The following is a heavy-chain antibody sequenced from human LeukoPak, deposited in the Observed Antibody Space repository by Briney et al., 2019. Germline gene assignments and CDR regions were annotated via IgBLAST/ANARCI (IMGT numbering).Heavy chain of an antibody. D-gene: IGHD3-16*01. V-gene: IGHV2-26*01. CDR3: ARGVVDYDYVWGSPYYFDY. Sequence: SGPTLVNPTETLTLTCTVSGFSLSNARMGVSWIRQPPGKALEWLAHIFSNGEKSYSTSLKSRLTISKDTSKSQVVFTMTNMDPVDTATYYCARGVVDYDYVWGSPYYFDYWGQGTLVTVSS. CDR1: GFSLSNARMG. CDR2: IFSNGEK. J-gene: IGHJ4*02.